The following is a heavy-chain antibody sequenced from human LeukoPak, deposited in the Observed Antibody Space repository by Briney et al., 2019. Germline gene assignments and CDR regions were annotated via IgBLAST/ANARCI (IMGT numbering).Heavy chain of an antibody. CDR3: ARWWGAKLRYFDWLTSRAFDD. V-gene: IGHV4-34*01. Sequence: SDTQSLTCAVYGGSFSGYYWSWIRQPPGKGLEWLGEINHSGSTNYNPSLKSRVTISVDTSKNQFSLKLSSVTAADTAVYYCARWWGAKLRYFDWLTSRAFDDWGQGTLVTVSS. CDR2: INHSGST. D-gene: IGHD3-9*01. CDR1: GGSFSGYY. J-gene: IGHJ4*02.